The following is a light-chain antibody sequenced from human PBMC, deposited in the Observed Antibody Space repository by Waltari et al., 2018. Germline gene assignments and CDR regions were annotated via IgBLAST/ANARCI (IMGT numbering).Light chain of an antibody. CDR2: GAS. CDR3: YQYSNWPPYS. CDR1: QSVYRY. V-gene: IGKV3-15*01. Sequence: TQSPATLSVSPGARVTLSCRASQSVYRYLAWYQQKPGQAPRLLIYGASTRSSGIPDRFSGSGSGTEFTLNISSLQSEDFAVYYCYQYSNWPPYSFGQGTMLEIK. J-gene: IGKJ2*03.